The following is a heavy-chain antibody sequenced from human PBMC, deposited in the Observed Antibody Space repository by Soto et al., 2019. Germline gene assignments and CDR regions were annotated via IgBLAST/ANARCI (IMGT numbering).Heavy chain of an antibody. Sequence: ASVKVSCKASGYTFTSYGISWVRQAPGQGLEWMGWISAYNGNTNYAQKLQGRVTMTTDTSTSTAYMELRSLRSDDTAVYYCARTLAAVVSLDYYYGMDVWGQGTTVTSP. D-gene: IGHD2-15*01. CDR3: ARTLAAVVSLDYYYGMDV. V-gene: IGHV1-18*04. J-gene: IGHJ6*02. CDR1: GYTFTSYG. CDR2: ISAYNGNT.